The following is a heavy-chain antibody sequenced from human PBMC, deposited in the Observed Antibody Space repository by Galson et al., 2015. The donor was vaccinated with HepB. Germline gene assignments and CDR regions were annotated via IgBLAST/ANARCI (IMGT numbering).Heavy chain of an antibody. CDR1: GYTFTSYG. D-gene: IGHD3-10*01. J-gene: IGHJ2*01. CDR2: ISAYNGNT. CDR3: ARNGNRLLWFGEFDWYFDL. V-gene: IGHV1-18*01. Sequence: SVKVSCKASGYTFTSYGISWVRQAPGQGLEWMGWISAYNGNTNYAQKLQGRVTMTTDTSTSTAYMELRSLRSDDTAVYYCARNGNRLLWFGEFDWYFDLWGRGTLVTVSS.